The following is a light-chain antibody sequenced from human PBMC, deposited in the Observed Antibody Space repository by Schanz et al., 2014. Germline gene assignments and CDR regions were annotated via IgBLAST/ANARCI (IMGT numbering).Light chain of an antibody. CDR2: DAS. CDR3: QQYHNSPPDT. V-gene: IGKV3-15*01. CDR1: QSVSSN. J-gene: IGKJ2*01. Sequence: EIVMTQSPATLSVSPGERATLSCRASQSVSSNLAWYQQKPGQAPRLLIYDASTRATGIPARFSGSGSGTEFTLTISSLQSEDFAVYYCQQYHNSPPDTFGQGTKLEIK.